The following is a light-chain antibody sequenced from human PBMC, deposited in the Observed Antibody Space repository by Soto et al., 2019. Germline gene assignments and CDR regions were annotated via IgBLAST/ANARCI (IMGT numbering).Light chain of an antibody. Sequence: LTQPPSASGSPGQPVTISYTGTNSDVCAYIFVSWYQQHPGKAPKLMVYDVNRRPPGVPDRFSGSKSGNTASLTVSGLQAEDEADYYCVSFAGGTYVFGTGTKVTVL. CDR2: DVN. V-gene: IGLV2-8*01. CDR3: VSFAGGTYV. J-gene: IGLJ1*01. CDR1: NSDVCAYIF.